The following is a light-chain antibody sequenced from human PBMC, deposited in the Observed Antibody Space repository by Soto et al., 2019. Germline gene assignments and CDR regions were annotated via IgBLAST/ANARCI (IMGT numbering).Light chain of an antibody. Sequence: IVLPQSPSTLSLSPGERATLSCRASQSVSGYLAWYQQKPGQAPRLLIYDASNRATGIPARFSGSGSGTDFTLTISSLEPEDFAVYYCQQRSNWAITFGQGTRLEIK. CDR2: DAS. V-gene: IGKV3-11*01. J-gene: IGKJ5*01. CDR1: QSVSGY. CDR3: QQRSNWAIT.